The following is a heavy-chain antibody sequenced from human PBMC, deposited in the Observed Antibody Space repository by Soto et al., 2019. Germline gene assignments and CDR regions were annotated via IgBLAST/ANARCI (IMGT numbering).Heavy chain of an antibody. V-gene: IGHV3-23*01. Sequence: GGSLRLSCTASGFTFSNYAMSWVRQAPGKGLDWVSAIGGSGDSTYYADSVKGRFTISRDNSKNTLYLQMNSLRAEDTALYYCGKGFEWLTAWGNYYYMDVWGKGTTVTVSS. CDR2: IGGSGDST. CDR1: GFTFSNYA. CDR3: GKGFEWLTAWGNYYYMDV. D-gene: IGHD3-3*01. J-gene: IGHJ6*03.